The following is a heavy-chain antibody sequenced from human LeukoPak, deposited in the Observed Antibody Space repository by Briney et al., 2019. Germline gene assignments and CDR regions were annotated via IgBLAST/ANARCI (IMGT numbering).Heavy chain of an antibody. CDR2: ISWNSGSI. Sequence: PGRSLRLSCAASGFTFDDYSMHWVRQAPGKGLEWVSGISWNSGSIGYADSVKGRFTISRDNAKNSLYLQMNSLRAEDTSFYYCAKDRSRQLVKDWFDPWGQGTLVTVSS. CDR3: AKDRSRQLVKDWFDP. CDR1: GFTFDDYS. V-gene: IGHV3-9*01. J-gene: IGHJ5*02. D-gene: IGHD6-6*01.